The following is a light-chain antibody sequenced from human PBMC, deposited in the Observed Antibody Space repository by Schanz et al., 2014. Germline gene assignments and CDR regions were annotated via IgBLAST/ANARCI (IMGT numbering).Light chain of an antibody. CDR1: RSVLYSSNNKNY. CDR2: WAS. Sequence: DIVMTQSPDSLTVSLGERATIHCKSSRSVLYSSNNKNYLAWYQHKPGQPPNLLIYWASTRESGVPDRFSGSGSGTDFTLTISSLQAEDVAVYYCQQYYTTPLTFGGGTKVEIK. CDR3: QQYYTTPLT. J-gene: IGKJ4*01. V-gene: IGKV4-1*01.